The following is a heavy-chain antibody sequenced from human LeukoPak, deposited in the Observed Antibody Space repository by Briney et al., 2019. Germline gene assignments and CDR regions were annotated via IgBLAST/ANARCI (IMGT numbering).Heavy chain of an antibody. V-gene: IGHV1-46*01. Sequence: ASVKVSCKAPGYTFTGYYMHWVRQAPGQGLEWMGIINTSGGRTTYAQNFQGRVTMTRDTSTSTVYMELSSLRSEDTALYYCAKTVTTFYSYGMDVWGQGTTVTVSS. CDR3: AKTVTTFYSYGMDV. D-gene: IGHD4-17*01. CDR1: GYTFTGYY. CDR2: INTSGGRT. J-gene: IGHJ6*02.